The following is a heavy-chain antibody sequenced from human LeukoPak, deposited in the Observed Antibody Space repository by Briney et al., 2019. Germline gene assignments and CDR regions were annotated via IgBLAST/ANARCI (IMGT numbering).Heavy chain of an antibody. J-gene: IGHJ4*02. CDR2: IRYDGSNK. Sequence: GGSLRLSCAASGFTFSSYGMHWVRQAPGKGLEWVAFIRYDGSNKYYADSVKGRFTISRDNSKNTLYLQMNSLRAEDTAVYYCAKDRGIVVVPAAIRFDYWGQGILVTVSS. CDR1: GFTFSSYG. V-gene: IGHV3-30*02. CDR3: AKDRGIVVVPAAIRFDY. D-gene: IGHD2-2*02.